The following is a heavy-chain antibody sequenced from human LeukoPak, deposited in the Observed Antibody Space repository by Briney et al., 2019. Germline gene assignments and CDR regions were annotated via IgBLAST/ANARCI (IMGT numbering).Heavy chain of an antibody. CDR3: ARVGVSSSWGGDWFDP. CDR2: IYHRGST. CDR1: GYSISRGYY. D-gene: IGHD6-13*01. J-gene: IGHJ5*02. V-gene: IGHV4-38-2*02. Sequence: SETLSLTCTVSGYSISRGYYRGWIRQPPGKGLEWIGSIYHRGSTNNNPSLKSRVTISVDTSKNQVSLKLSSVTDGDTAVYYCARVGVSSSWGGDWFDPWGQGTLVTVSS.